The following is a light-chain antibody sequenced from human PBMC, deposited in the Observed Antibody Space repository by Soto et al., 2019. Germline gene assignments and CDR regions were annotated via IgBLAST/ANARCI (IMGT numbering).Light chain of an antibody. CDR1: QTVNSY. V-gene: IGKV3-11*01. CDR2: DIS. CDR3: QQRRNWPRT. J-gene: IGKJ1*01. Sequence: DIVLTQSPATLSLSPGERATLSCRASQTVNSYLAWYQQKPGQAPRLLVYDISYRAAGVPARFSGSGSGTDFTLTISSLEPKDFAVYYCQQRRNWPRTFGQGTKVEIK.